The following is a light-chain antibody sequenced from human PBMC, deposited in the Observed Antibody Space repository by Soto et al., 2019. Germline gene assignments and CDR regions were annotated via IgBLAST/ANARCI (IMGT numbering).Light chain of an antibody. CDR2: GAS. Sequence: EIRMPQYPATLSVAPGSRAPLSCRASQRVSSNVAWYQQKPGQAPRLLIYGASTRATGIPARFSGSGSGTEFTLTISSLQSEDFAVYYCQHYNNWPPWTFGQGAKVDI. V-gene: IGKV3-15*01. J-gene: IGKJ1*01. CDR1: QRVSSN. CDR3: QHYNNWPPWT.